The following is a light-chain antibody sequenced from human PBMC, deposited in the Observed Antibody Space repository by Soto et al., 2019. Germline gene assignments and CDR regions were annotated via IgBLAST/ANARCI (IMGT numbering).Light chain of an antibody. V-gene: IGKV3-11*01. CDR3: QQRSSYPIT. Sequence: EIVLTQSPASLSLSPGERATLSCRASQSISSYLAWYQQKPGQPPRLLLYDASNMATGTPARFSGSGSGTDFTLIISGLEPEDFAAYYCQQRSSYPITFGQGTRLEIK. CDR1: QSISSY. CDR2: DAS. J-gene: IGKJ5*01.